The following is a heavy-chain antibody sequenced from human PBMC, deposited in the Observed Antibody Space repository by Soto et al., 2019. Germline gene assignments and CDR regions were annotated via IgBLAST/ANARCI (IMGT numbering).Heavy chain of an antibody. Sequence: VGSLRLSCAASEFTFTRYSMNWVRQAPGKGLEWVSSISSTTNYIYYGDSMKGRFTISRDNAKNSLYLEMNSLRAEDTAVYYCARESEDLTSNFDYWGQGTLVTVSS. J-gene: IGHJ4*02. CDR1: EFTFTRYS. CDR3: ARESEDLTSNFDY. V-gene: IGHV3-21*06. CDR2: ISSTTNYI.